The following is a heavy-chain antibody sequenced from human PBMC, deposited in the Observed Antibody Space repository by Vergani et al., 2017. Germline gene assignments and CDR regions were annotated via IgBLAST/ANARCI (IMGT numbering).Heavy chain of an antibody. J-gene: IGHJ6*02. CDR1: GFTFSDYY. CDR3: AKDQATMIVVVIVAWSYYGMDV. D-gene: IGHD3-22*01. Sequence: VQLVESGGGVVRPGGSLRLSCAASGFTFSDYYMSWIRQAPGKGLEWVSYISSSGSTIYYADSVKGRFTISRDNAKNSLYLQMNSLRAEDTAVYYCAKDQATMIVVVIVAWSYYGMDVWGQGTTVTVSS. CDR2: ISSSGSTI. V-gene: IGHV3-11*04.